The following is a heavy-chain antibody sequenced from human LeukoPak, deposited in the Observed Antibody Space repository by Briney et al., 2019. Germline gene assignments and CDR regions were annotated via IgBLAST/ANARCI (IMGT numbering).Heavy chain of an antibody. CDR2: INPNSGGT. D-gene: IGHD5/OR15-5a*01. V-gene: IGHV1-2*02. CDR1: GYTFTGYY. Sequence: ASVKVSCKASGYTFTGYYMHWVRQAPGQGLEWMGWINPNSGGTNYAQKFQGRVTMTRDTSISTAYMELSSLRSEDTAVYYCARGVSERAYYYYGMDVWGQGTTVTVSS. J-gene: IGHJ6*02. CDR3: ARGVSERAYYYYGMDV.